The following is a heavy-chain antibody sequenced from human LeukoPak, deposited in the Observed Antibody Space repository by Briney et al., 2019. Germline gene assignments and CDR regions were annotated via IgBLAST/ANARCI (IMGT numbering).Heavy chain of an antibody. CDR1: GGSISNYY. Sequence: SSETLSLTCTVSGGSISNYYWGWLRQPPGKGLEWIGYIYYTGTTNYNPSLKSRVTISVDTSKNQFSLKLSSVTAADTAVYYCTRGGWRLDYWGQGTLVTVSS. V-gene: IGHV4-59*01. J-gene: IGHJ4*02. CDR2: IYYTGTT. CDR3: TRGGWRLDY. D-gene: IGHD2-15*01.